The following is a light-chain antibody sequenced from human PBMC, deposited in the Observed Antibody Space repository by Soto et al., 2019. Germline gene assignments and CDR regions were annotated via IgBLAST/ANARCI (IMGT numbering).Light chain of an antibody. CDR2: TND. CDR3: AVWDDSQTVFFV. Sequence: QSVLTQLPSASESPGQRVSISCSGSSSNIGSNSVRWSQHLPGTAPKPLIYTNDQLPAGVPVRFSGSKSCTSTSLDISGLQFQDEAEYYCAVWDDSQTVFFVFGPGTKVPV. V-gene: IGLV1-44*01. J-gene: IGLJ1*01. CDR1: SSNIGSNS.